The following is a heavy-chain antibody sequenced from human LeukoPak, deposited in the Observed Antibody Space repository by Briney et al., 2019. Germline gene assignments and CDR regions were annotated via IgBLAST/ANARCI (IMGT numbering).Heavy chain of an antibody. CDR2: IIPIFGIA. J-gene: IGHJ3*02. D-gene: IGHD5-24*01. CDR1: GGTFSSYA. Sequence: AASVKVSCKASGGTFSSYAISWVRQAPGQGLEWMGRIIPIFGIANYAQKFQGRVTITADKSTSTAYMELSSLRSEDTAVYYCARYRRGDGYNWDDAFDIWGQGTMVTVSS. CDR3: ARYRRGDGYNWDDAFDI. V-gene: IGHV1-69*04.